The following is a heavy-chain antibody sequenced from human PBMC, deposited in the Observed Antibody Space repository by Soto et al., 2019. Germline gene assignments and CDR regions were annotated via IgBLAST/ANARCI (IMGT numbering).Heavy chain of an antibody. CDR3: AKALRGYCSGGSCFYGNY. V-gene: IGHV3-23*01. Sequence: GGSLRLSCAASGFTFSSYAMSWVRQAPGKGLEWVSAISGSGGSTYYADSVKGRFTISRDNSKNTLYLQMNNLRAKDTAVYYCAKALRGYCSGGSCFYGNYWGQGTLVTVSS. CDR1: GFTFSSYA. J-gene: IGHJ4*02. CDR2: ISGSGGST. D-gene: IGHD2-15*01.